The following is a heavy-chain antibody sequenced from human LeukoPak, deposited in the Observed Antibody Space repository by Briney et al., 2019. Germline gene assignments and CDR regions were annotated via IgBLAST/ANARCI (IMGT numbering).Heavy chain of an antibody. CDR3: TRQIGSGQYSFDY. J-gene: IGHJ4*02. D-gene: IGHD3-10*01. Sequence: PSETLSLTCSVSGDFIGTGAHYWSWIRQRPGRGLEWIGFTYYNGRTHTKPSLQSRVSVSVDTSRNQFSLRVTSMTAADTAIYYSTRQIGSGQYSFDYWGQGMLVTVSS. CDR1: GDFIGTGAHY. CDR2: TYYNGRT. V-gene: IGHV4-31*03.